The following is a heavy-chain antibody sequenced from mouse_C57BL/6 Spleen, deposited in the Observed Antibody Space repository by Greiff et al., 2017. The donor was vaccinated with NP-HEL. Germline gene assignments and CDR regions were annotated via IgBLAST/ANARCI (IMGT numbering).Heavy chain of an antibody. CDR1: GFNIKDYY. V-gene: IGHV14-1*01. D-gene: IGHD1-1*01. J-gene: IGHJ4*01. CDR3: TTEDYQTPYYYGSSYGVDY. Sequence: EVQLQQSGAELVRPGASVKLSCTASGFNIKDYYMHWVKQRPEQGLEWIGRIDPEDGDTEYAPKFQGKATMTADTSSNTAYLQLSSLTSEDTAVYYCTTEDYQTPYYYGSSYGVDYWGQGTSVTVSS. CDR2: IDPEDGDT.